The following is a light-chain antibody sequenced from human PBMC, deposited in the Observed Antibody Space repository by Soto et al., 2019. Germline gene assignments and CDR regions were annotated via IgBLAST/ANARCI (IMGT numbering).Light chain of an antibody. Sequence: QSALTQPRSVSGSPGQSVTISCSGTSSDVGGYDYVSWYQQHPGKAPKLVIYDVTKRPSGVPDRFSGSKSGNTASLTISGLQAEDDADYYCCSYAGTYTNYVFGTGTKVTVL. V-gene: IGLV2-11*01. CDR1: SSDVGGYDY. CDR3: CSYAGTYTNYV. CDR2: DVT. J-gene: IGLJ1*01.